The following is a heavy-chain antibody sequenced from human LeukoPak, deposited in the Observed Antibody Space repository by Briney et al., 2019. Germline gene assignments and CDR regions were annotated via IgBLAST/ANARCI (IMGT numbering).Heavy chain of an antibody. D-gene: IGHD6-19*01. Sequence: PGRSLRLSCAASGFTLSNYGMHWVRQAPGKGLEWVAVIWHDGSNTYYADSVKGRVTISRDHSKNTLYLQMNSLRAEHTAVYYCARLGYGGSGWFFDYWGQGNLVTVSS. J-gene: IGHJ4*02. CDR1: GFTLSNYG. V-gene: IGHV3-33*01. CDR2: IWHDGSNT. CDR3: ARLGYGGSGWFFDY.